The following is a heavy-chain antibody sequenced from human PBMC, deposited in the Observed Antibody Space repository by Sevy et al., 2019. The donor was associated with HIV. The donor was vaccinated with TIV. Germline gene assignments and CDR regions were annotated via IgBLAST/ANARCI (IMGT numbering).Heavy chain of an antibody. D-gene: IGHD2-15*01. Sequence: GGSLRLSCAASGFTFSSYGMHWVRQAPGKGLEWVAVIWYDGSNKFYADSVKGRFTISRDNSKNTLYLQMYSLSAEDTAVYYCARDGGYCSGGSCYPEYFQHWGQGTLVTVSS. J-gene: IGHJ1*01. V-gene: IGHV3-33*01. CDR2: IWYDGSNK. CDR3: ARDGGYCSGGSCYPEYFQH. CDR1: GFTFSSYG.